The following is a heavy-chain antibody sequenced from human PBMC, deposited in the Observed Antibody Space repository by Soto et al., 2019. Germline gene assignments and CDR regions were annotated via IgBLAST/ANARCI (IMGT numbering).Heavy chain of an antibody. CDR1: GGSISSSSYY. J-gene: IGHJ6*03. D-gene: IGHD3-10*01. Sequence: QLQLQESGPGLVKPSETLSLTCTVSGGSISSSSYYWGWIRQPPGKGLEWIGSIYYSGSTYYNPSLKSRVTLSVDTSKNQFSLKLSSVTAADTAVYYCARRTIGYYYMDVWGKGTTVTVSS. CDR3: ARRTIGYYYMDV. CDR2: IYYSGST. V-gene: IGHV4-39*01.